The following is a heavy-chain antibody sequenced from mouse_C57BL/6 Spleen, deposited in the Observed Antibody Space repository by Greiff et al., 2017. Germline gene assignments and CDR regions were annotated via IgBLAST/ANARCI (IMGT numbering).Heavy chain of an antibody. CDR3: VREPIYYDYDDYARDY. CDR2: IRSKSSNYAT. J-gene: IGHJ4*01. Sequence: GGGLVQPKGSLKLSCAASGFTFNTYAMHWVRQAPGKGLEWVARIRSKSSNYATYYADSVKDRFTISRDDSQSMLYLQMNNLKTEDTAMYYCVREPIYYDYDDYARDYWGQGTSVTVSS. V-gene: IGHV10-3*01. D-gene: IGHD2-4*01. CDR1: GFTFNTYA.